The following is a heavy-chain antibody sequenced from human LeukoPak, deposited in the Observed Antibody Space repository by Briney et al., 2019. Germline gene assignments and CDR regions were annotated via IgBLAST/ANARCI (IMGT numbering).Heavy chain of an antibody. D-gene: IGHD4-17*01. J-gene: IGHJ4*02. V-gene: IGHV1-8*03. Sequence: VASVKVSCKASGYTFTTYDINWVRQATGQGLEWMGWMNPNSGNTGYAQKFQGRVTITRNTSISTAYMELSSLRSEDTAAYYCARGSRHGDYDYWGQGTLVTVSS. CDR3: ARGSRHGDYDY. CDR1: GYTFTTYD. CDR2: MNPNSGNT.